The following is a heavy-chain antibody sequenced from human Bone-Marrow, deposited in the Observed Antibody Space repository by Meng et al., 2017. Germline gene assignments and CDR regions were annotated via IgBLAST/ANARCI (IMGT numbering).Heavy chain of an antibody. V-gene: IGHV4-38-2*02. CDR2: IAHRGNT. J-gene: IGHJ5*02. Sequence: SETLSLTCTVSRYSITNDYYWGWIRQPPGKGLEWIGSIAHRGNTYYNPSLKSRITMSVDTSKNQFSLKVTSVTAADTAVYYCARAQVYYYGSGSYYNSPFDPWGQGTLVTVSS. D-gene: IGHD3-10*01. CDR3: ARAQVYYYGSGSYYNSPFDP. CDR1: RYSITNDYY.